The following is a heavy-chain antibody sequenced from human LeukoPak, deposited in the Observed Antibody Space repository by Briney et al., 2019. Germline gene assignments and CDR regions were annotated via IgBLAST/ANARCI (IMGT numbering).Heavy chain of an antibody. CDR2: ISGSGGST. D-gene: IGHD1-26*01. V-gene: IGHV3-23*01. CDR3: AKGIGLGATLSPFDY. Sequence: GGSLRLSCAASGFTFSCYAMSWVRQAPGKGLEWVSAISGSGGSTYYADSVKGRFTISRDNSKNTLYLQMNSLRAEDTAVYYCAKGIGLGATLSPFDYWGQGTLVTVSS. J-gene: IGHJ4*02. CDR1: GFTFSCYA.